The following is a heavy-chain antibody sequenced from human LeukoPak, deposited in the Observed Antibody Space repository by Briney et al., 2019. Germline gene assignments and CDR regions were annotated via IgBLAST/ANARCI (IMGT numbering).Heavy chain of an antibody. D-gene: IGHD3-10*01. V-gene: IGHV3-30*18. Sequence: PGGSLRLSCAASGFTFSSYGMHWVRRAPGKGLEWVAVISYDGSNKYYADSVKGRFTISRDNSKNTLYLQMNSLRAEDTAVYCCAKETGLLWFGELLALDYWGQGTLVTVSS. CDR2: ISYDGSNK. CDR3: AKETGLLWFGELLALDY. J-gene: IGHJ4*02. CDR1: GFTFSSYG.